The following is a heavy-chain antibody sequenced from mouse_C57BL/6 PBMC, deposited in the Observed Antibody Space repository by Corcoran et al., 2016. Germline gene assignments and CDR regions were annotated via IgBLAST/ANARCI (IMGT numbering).Heavy chain of an antibody. V-gene: IGHV1-85*01. CDR3: ARSGYYGLGGAMDY. Sequence: QVQLQQSGPELVKPGASVKLSCKASGYTFTSYDISWVKQRPGQGLEWIGWIYPRDGSTKYNEKFKGKATLTVDTSSSTAYMELHSLTSEDSAVYFCARSGYYGLGGAMDYWGQGTSVTVSS. D-gene: IGHD1-1*01. CDR2: IYPRDGST. J-gene: IGHJ4*01. CDR1: GYTFTSYD.